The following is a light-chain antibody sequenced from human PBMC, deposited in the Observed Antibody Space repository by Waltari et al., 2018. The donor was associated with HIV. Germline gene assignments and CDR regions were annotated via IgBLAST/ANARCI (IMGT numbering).Light chain of an antibody. CDR3: QQYGSSPIT. V-gene: IGKV3-20*01. J-gene: IGKJ5*01. Sequence: EIVLTQSPGTLSLSPGERATLSCRASQSVSSGYLAWYQHKPGQAPSLLIYGAHSRATGIPDRFSGSGSGTDFTLTISRLEPEDFAVYFCQQYGSSPITFGQGARLEIK. CDR1: QSVSSGY. CDR2: GAH.